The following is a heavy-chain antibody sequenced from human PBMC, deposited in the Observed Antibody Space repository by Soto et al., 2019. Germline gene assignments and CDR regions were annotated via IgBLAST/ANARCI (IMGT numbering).Heavy chain of an antibody. CDR2: FDPEDGET. D-gene: IGHD1-26*01. J-gene: IGHJ4*02. CDR1: GYTLTELS. CDR3: ATGVGAIRPFDY. V-gene: IGHV1-24*01. Sequence: ASVKVSCKVSGYTLTELSMHWVRQAPGKGLEWMGGFDPEDGETIYAQKFQGRVTMTEDTSTDTAYMELSSLRSEDTAVYYCATGVGAIRPFDYWGQGTLVTVSS.